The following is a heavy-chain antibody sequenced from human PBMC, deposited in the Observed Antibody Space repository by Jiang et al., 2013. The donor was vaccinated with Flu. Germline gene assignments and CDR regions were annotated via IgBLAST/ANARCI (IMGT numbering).Heavy chain of an antibody. CDR3: AGGEWVTGAVAGTLGYYYGMDV. Sequence: LLKPSETLSLTCTVSGGSISSSSYYWGWIRQPPGKGLEWIGSIYYSGSTYYNPSLKSRVTISVDTSKNQFSLKLSSVTAADTAVYYCAGGEWVTGAVAGTLGYYYGMDVWGQGTTVTVSS. V-gene: IGHV4-39*01. CDR2: IYYSGST. J-gene: IGHJ6*02. D-gene: IGHD6-19*01. CDR1: GGSISSSSYY.